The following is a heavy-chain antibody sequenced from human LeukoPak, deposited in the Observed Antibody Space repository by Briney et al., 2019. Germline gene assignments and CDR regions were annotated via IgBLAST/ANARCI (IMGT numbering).Heavy chain of an antibody. CDR2: IKQDGSEK. Sequence: GGSLRLSCAASGFTFSSYWMSWVRQAPGKGLEWVANIKQDGSEKYYVDSVKGRFTISRDNAKNSLYLQMNSLRAEDTAVYYCARDAGPDYDSSGYYYTYYFDYWGQGTLVTVSS. D-gene: IGHD3-22*01. J-gene: IGHJ4*02. V-gene: IGHV3-7*01. CDR3: ARDAGPDYDSSGYYYTYYFDY. CDR1: GFTFSSYW.